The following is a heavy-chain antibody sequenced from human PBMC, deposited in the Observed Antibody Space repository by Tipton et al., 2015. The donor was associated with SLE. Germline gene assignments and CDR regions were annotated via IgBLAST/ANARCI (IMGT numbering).Heavy chain of an antibody. CDR3: ARSSSSSWYYFDY. V-gene: IGHV4-34*01. Sequence: GSLRLSCAVYGGSFSGYYWSWIRQPPGKGLEWIGEINHSGSTNYNPSLKSRVTISVDTSKNQFSLKLSSVTAADTAVYYCARSSSSSWYYFDYWGQGTLVTVSS. J-gene: IGHJ4*02. CDR2: INHSGST. CDR1: GGSFSGYY. D-gene: IGHD6-13*01.